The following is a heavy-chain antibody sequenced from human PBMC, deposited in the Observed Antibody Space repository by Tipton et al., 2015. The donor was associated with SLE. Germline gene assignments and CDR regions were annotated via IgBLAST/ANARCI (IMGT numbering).Heavy chain of an antibody. CDR2: INAGNGNT. V-gene: IGHV1-3*01. D-gene: IGHD1-26*01. J-gene: IGHJ3*02. CDR1: GYTFTSYA. CDR3: AREIWIIDGLGATNAFDI. Sequence: QLVQSGPEVKKPGASVKVSCKASGYTFTSYAMHWVRQAPGQRLEWMGWINAGNGNTKYSQKFQGRVTITRDTSASTAYMELSSLRSEDTAVYYCAREIWIIDGLGATNAFDIWGQGTMVTVSS.